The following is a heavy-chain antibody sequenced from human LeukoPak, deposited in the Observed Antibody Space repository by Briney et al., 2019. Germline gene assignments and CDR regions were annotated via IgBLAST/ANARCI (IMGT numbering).Heavy chain of an antibody. J-gene: IGHJ3*02. Sequence: PGGSLRLSCAASGFTFRNAWMTWVRQAPGKGLEWVSYISSSGTTIYYADSVKGRFTISRDNAKNSLHLQMDSLRAEDTAVYYCARDRTSPSASVRAFDIWGQGTWVTVSS. D-gene: IGHD3-10*01. CDR1: GFTFRNAW. V-gene: IGHV3-48*04. CDR2: ISSSGTTI. CDR3: ARDRTSPSASVRAFDI.